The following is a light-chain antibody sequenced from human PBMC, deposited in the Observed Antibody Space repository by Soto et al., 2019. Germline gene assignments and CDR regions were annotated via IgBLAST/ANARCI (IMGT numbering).Light chain of an antibody. CDR2: LSSDGSH. CDR3: QTWGTGMGV. Sequence: QSVLTQSPSASASLGASVKLTCTLSSGHSSYAIAWHQQQPEKGPRYLMKLSSDGSHSKGDGIPDRFSGSSSGAERYLTISSLQSEDEADYYCQTWGTGMGVFGGGTKLTVL. J-gene: IGLJ2*01. CDR1: SGHSSYA. V-gene: IGLV4-69*01.